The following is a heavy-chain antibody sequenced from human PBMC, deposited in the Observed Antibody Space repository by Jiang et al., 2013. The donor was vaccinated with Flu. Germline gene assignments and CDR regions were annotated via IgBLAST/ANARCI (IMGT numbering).Heavy chain of an antibody. D-gene: IGHD3-22*01. J-gene: IGHJ4*02. V-gene: IGHV4-34*01. CDR2: INHSGST. CDR1: GGSFSGYY. CDR3: ARARAIGGYYYV. Sequence: LLKPSETLSLTCAVYGGSFSGYYWSWIRQPPGKGLEWIGEINHSGSTNYNPSLRSRVTISVDTSKNQFSLKLSSVTAADTAVYYCARARAIGGYYYVWGQGTLVTVSS.